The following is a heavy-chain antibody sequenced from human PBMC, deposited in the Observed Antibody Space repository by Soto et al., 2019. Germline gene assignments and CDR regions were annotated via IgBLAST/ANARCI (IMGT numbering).Heavy chain of an antibody. CDR2: INHSGST. Sequence: QVQLQQWGAGLLKPSETLSLTCAVYGGSFSGYYWSWIRQPPGKGLEWIGEINHSGSTNYNPSLKSRVTISVDTSKNQFSLKLSSVTAADTAVYYCARGSPGQLWLHFDYWGQGTLVTVSS. J-gene: IGHJ4*02. CDR1: GGSFSGYY. V-gene: IGHV4-34*01. D-gene: IGHD5-18*01. CDR3: ARGSPGQLWLHFDY.